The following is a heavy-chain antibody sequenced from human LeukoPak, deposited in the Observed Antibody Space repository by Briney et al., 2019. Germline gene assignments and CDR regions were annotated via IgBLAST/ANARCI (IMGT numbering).Heavy chain of an antibody. CDR3: ARNFAS. CDR1: GFTFSSYG. Sequence: GGSLRLSCAASGFTFSSYGMNWVRQAPGKGLEWVSYISNSGSTMYYADSVRGRFTISRDNAKNSLYLQMNSLRAEDTAVYHCARNFASWGQGTLVTVSS. V-gene: IGHV3-48*03. J-gene: IGHJ4*02. CDR2: ISNSGSTM.